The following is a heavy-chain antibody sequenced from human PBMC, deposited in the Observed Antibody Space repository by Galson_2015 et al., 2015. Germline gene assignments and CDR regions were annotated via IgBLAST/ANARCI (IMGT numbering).Heavy chain of an antibody. V-gene: IGHV3-53*01. J-gene: IGHJ1*01. CDR2: IYSGGST. CDR3: ASQGDGSGSYSAGEYFQH. CDR1: GFTVSSNY. Sequence: SLRLSCAASGFTVSSNYMSWVRQAPGKGLEWVSVIYSGGSTYYADSVKGRFTISRDNSKNTLYLQMNSLRAEDTAVYYCASQGDGSGSYSAGEYFQHWGQGTLVTVSS. D-gene: IGHD3-10*01.